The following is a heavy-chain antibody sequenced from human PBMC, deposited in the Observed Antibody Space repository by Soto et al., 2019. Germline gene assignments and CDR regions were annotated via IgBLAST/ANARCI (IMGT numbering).Heavy chain of an antibody. CDR3: AKSDSYYYDSSGHQGVDY. D-gene: IGHD3-22*01. J-gene: IGHJ4*02. Sequence: GGSLSLSCAASGFIFSTYWMTWVRQAPGKGLEWVANIKQDGSEKWYVDSVKGRFTISRDNAKNSLYLQMNSLRAEDTAVYYCAKSDSYYYDSSGHQGVDYWGQGTLVTVSS. V-gene: IGHV3-7*03. CDR2: IKQDGSEK. CDR1: GFIFSTYW.